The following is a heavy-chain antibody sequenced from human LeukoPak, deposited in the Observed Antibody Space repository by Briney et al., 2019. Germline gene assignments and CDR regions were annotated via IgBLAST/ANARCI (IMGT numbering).Heavy chain of an antibody. V-gene: IGHV1-18*01. CDR2: ISAYNGNT. D-gene: IGHD3-22*01. CDR1: GYTFTSYG. J-gene: IGHJ4*02. Sequence: ASVKVSCKASGYTFTSYGISWVRQAPGQGLEWVGWISAYNGNTNYAQKLQGRVTMTTDTSTSTVYMELGSLRSEDTAVYYCARGDYYDSSGYLQFDYWGQGTLVTVSS. CDR3: ARGDYYDSSGYLQFDY.